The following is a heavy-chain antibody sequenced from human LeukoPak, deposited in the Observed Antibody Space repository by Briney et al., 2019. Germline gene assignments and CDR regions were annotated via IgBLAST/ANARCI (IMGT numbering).Heavy chain of an antibody. CDR3: ASTSGWYEPIDY. Sequence: GRSLRLSCAASGFTFSSYGMHWVRQAPGKGLEWVAVIWYDGSNKYYADSVKGRFTISRDNSKNTLYLQMNSLRAEDTAVYYCASTSGWYEPIDYWGQGTLVAVSS. J-gene: IGHJ4*02. CDR2: IWYDGSNK. V-gene: IGHV3-33*01. CDR1: GFTFSSYG. D-gene: IGHD6-19*01.